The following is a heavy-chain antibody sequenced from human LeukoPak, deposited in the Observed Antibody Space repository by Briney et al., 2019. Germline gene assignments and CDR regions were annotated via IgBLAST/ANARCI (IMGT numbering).Heavy chain of an antibody. D-gene: IGHD3-22*01. CDR2: ISGDSTNI. V-gene: IGHV3-23*01. CDR1: GFTFSTYA. J-gene: IGHJ4*02. Sequence: PGGSLRLSCAASGFTFSTYAMRWVRQAPGKGLEWVSAISGDSTNIYYADSVKGRFTISRDNPKNTLYLQMSRLRADDTAVYYCAKRGSSGFMDHWGQGTLVTVSS. CDR3: AKRGSSGFMDH.